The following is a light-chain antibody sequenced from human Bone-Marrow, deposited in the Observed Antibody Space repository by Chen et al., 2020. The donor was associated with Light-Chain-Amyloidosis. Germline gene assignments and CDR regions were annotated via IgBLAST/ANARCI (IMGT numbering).Light chain of an antibody. V-gene: IGLV3-25*03. CDR1: DLPTKY. Sequence: SYDLTQPPSVSVFPGQTARITCSGDDLPTKYAYWYQQKPAQSPVLVLYRDTEKPSGISKRFSDSSTGTTATLTISRVQAEDEADYHCQSADSSGTYEVIFGGGTKLTVL. J-gene: IGLJ2*01. CDR3: QSADSSGTYEVI. CDR2: RDT.